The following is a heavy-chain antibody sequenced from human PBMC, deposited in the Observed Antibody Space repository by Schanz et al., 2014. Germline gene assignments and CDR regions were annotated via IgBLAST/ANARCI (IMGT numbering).Heavy chain of an antibody. J-gene: IGHJ2*01. CDR1: GGTFNSYT. CDR2: IIPILGIA. D-gene: IGHD3-16*01. Sequence: QLQLVQSGAEVKKPGSSMKVSCKASGGTFNSYTINWVRQAPGQGLEWMGRIIPILGIANYAQKFQGRVTVTTDTSTSTAYMELRSLRSDDTAHDYCVRVPSRDVAFDLWGRGTLVTVSS. V-gene: IGHV1-69*02. CDR3: VRVPSRDVAFDL.